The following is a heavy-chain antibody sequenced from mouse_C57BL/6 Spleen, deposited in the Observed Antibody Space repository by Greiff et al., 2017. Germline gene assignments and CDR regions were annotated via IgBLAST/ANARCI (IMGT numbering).Heavy chain of an antibody. Sequence: EVHLVESGGGLVKPGGSLKLSCAASGFTFSDYGMHWVRQAPEKGLEWVAYISSGSSTIYYADTVKGRFTISRDNAKNTQFLQMTSLGSEDTALYYWAGTEYAMDYWGQGTSVTVSS. V-gene: IGHV5-17*01. J-gene: IGHJ4*01. CDR1: GFTFSDYG. CDR2: ISSGSSTI. CDR3: AGTEYAMDY.